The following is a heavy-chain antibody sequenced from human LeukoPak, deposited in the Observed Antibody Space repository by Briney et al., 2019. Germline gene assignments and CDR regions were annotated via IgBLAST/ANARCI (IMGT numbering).Heavy chain of an antibody. CDR2: TNTDGSST. CDR1: GFTFSSYW. J-gene: IGHJ1*01. Sequence: GGSLRLSCAASGFTFSSYWMHWVRQAPGKGLVWVSGTNTDGSSTMYADSVKGRFTIARDNAKNTLYLQMNSLRAEDTAVYYWSGANAEHWGQGTLVTVSS. V-gene: IGHV3-74*03. D-gene: IGHD4/OR15-4a*01. CDR3: SGANAEH.